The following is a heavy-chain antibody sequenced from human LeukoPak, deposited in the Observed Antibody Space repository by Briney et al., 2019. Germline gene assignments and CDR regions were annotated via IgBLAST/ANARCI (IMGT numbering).Heavy chain of an antibody. D-gene: IGHD3-10*01. J-gene: IGHJ4*02. CDR1: GYTFTSYG. CDR3: AREYYGSGGYCNFDF. Sequence: GASVKVSCKASGYTFTSYGISWVRQAPGQGLEWMGWISGNNGNTDYAQKFQGRVTMTTDTSTSTAYMELRSLRSDDTAVYYCAREYYGSGGYCNFDFWGQGTLVTVSS. V-gene: IGHV1-18*01. CDR2: ISGNNGNT.